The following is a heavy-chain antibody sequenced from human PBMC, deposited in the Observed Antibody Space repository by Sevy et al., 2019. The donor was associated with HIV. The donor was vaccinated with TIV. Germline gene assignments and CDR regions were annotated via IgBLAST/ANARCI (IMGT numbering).Heavy chain of an antibody. CDR2: ISYDGSNK. V-gene: IGHV3-30-3*01. D-gene: IGHD3-3*01. CDR3: ESFGGEGYSGLPHDY. Sequence: GGSLRLSCEASGFTFSSHAMHWVRQAPGKGLEWVAVISYDGSNKYYEDSVKGQFTISRDNSKTTMYLQMKSKRAEDTDANYCESFGGEGYSGLPHDYWGQGTLVTVSS. CDR1: GFTFSSHA. J-gene: IGHJ4*02.